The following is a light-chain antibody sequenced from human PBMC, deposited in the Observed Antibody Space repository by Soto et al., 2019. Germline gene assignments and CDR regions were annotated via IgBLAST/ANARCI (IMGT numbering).Light chain of an antibody. CDR1: QSVSSY. V-gene: IGKV3-15*01. Sequence: EILITQCPAPLSVSTGERATLSCRASQSVSSYLAWYQQKPGQAPRLLIYGASTRATGIPARFSGSGSGTEFTLTISSLQSEDFEVYHCQQYNSWPWTFGQGTKVDI. J-gene: IGKJ1*01. CDR2: GAS. CDR3: QQYNSWPWT.